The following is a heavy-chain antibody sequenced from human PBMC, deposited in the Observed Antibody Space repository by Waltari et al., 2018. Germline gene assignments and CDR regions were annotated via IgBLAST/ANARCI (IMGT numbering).Heavy chain of an antibody. J-gene: IGHJ6*02. CDR2: MTASGLM. CDR1: GFPFGTSP. CDR3: AKDEGARLAPTFGMDA. D-gene: IGHD6-6*01. V-gene: IGHV3-23*01. Sequence: EMQSLESGGALVQPGGSLRLSCAASGFPFGTSPMTWVRQAPGKGLEWVAVMTASGLMDYGDSVKGRFIISRDNSKNTLYLEMYRLRVEDTARYYCAKDEGARLAPTFGMDAWGQGTTVIVSS.